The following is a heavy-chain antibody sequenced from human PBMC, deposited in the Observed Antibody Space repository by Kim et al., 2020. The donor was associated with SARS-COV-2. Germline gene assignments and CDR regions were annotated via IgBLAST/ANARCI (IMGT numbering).Heavy chain of an antibody. Sequence: ASVKVSCKVSGYSLTKLSMHWVRQAPGKGLEWMGGFDPDDRKTIYAQKFQGRVSMTEDTSTDTAFMELSSLRSEDTAVYYCPTGELWSLHYGMDVWRQGT. D-gene: IGHD3-10*01. CDR3: PTGELWSLHYGMDV. CDR1: GYSLTKLS. V-gene: IGHV1-24*01. CDR2: FDPDDRKT. J-gene: IGHJ6*02.